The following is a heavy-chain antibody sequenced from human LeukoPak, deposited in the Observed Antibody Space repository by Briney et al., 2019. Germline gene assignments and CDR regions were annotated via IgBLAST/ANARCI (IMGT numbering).Heavy chain of an antibody. CDR2: ISGSGGST. V-gene: IGHV3-23*01. CDR3: AKDVAVAVVFRFDP. Sequence: PGGSLRLSCAASGFTFSSYAMSWVRQAPGKGLEWVSAISGSGGSTYYADSVKGRFTISRDNSKNTLYLQTNSLRAEDTAVYYCAKDVAVAVVFRFDPWGQGTLVTVSS. D-gene: IGHD6-19*01. CDR1: GFTFSSYA. J-gene: IGHJ5*02.